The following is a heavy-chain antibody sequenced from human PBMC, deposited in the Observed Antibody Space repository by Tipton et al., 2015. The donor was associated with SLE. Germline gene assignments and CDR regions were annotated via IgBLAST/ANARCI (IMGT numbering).Heavy chain of an antibody. J-gene: IGHJ6*02. CDR2: ICSGGST. Sequence: SLRLSCVASRFTFSAHAMSWVRQAPGKGLEWVSVICSGGSTHYADSVKGRFTISRDNSKKTLYLEMNSLRAEDTAVYHCARSGGYCSSNSCQRGLDVWGQGTTVTVSS. CDR3: ARSGGYCSSNSCQRGLDV. V-gene: IGHV3-23*03. D-gene: IGHD2-2*01. CDR1: RFTFSAHA.